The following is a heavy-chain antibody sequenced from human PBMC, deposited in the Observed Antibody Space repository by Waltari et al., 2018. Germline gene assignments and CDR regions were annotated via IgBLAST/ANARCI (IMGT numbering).Heavy chain of an antibody. J-gene: IGHJ4*02. Sequence: QVQLVQSGAAVKKPGASVKVSCKASGYTFTGYDMHWVRQAPGQGLEWMGRINPNSGGTNYAQKFQGRVTMTRDTSISTAYMELSRLRSDDTAVYYCARVPDYYDSSGFLPFDYWGQGTLVTVSS. CDR1: GYTFTGYD. CDR3: ARVPDYYDSSGFLPFDY. CDR2: INPNSGGT. V-gene: IGHV1-2*06. D-gene: IGHD3-22*01.